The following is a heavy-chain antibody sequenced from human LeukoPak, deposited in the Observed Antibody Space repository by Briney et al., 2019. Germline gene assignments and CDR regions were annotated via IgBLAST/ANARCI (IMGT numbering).Heavy chain of an antibody. CDR2: IYYSGST. V-gene: IGHV4-30-4*08. CDR3: ARVIQGSSALMVFDY. CDR1: GGSISSGDYY. D-gene: IGHD6-6*01. J-gene: IGHJ4*02. Sequence: PSQTLSLTCTVSGGSISSGDYYWSWIRQPLGKGLEWIGYIYYSGSTYYNPSLKSRVTISVDTSKNQFSLKLSSVTAADTAVYYCARVIQGSSALMVFDYWGQGTLVTVSS.